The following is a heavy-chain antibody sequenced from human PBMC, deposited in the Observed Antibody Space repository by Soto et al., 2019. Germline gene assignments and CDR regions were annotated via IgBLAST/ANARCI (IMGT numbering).Heavy chain of an antibody. CDR1: GYTFTDYG. V-gene: IGHV1-18*01. Sequence: QVQLVQSGAEVKKPGASVKVSCKASGYTFTDYGISWVRQAPGQGLEWMGWISAYNGNTNYAQKLQGRVTMTTDTSTSTAFMELRSLTSDDTAVYYCATKRKDGGNSALDYWGQGTLVIVSS. CDR2: ISAYNGNT. D-gene: IGHD2-21*02. CDR3: ATKRKDGGNSALDY. J-gene: IGHJ4*02.